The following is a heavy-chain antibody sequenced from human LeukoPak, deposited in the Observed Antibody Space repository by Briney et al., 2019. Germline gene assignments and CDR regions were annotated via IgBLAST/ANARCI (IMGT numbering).Heavy chain of an antibody. CDR1: GFTFSSYW. J-gene: IGHJ4*02. D-gene: IGHD6-19*01. Sequence: GGSLRLSCAASGFTFSSYWMHWVRQAPGKGLVWVSRINTDGSSTSYADSVKGRFTIPRDNAKNTLYLQMNSLRAEDTAVYYCARGGIAVAIDYWGQGTLVTVSS. V-gene: IGHV3-74*01. CDR2: INTDGSST. CDR3: ARGGIAVAIDY.